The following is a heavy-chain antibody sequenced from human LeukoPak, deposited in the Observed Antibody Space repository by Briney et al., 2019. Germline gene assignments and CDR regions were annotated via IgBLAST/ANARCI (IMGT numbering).Heavy chain of an antibody. Sequence: ASVKVSCKASGGTFSSYAISWVRQAPGQGLEWMGRIIPILGIANYAQKFRGRVTITADKSTSTAYMELSSLRSEDTAVYYCARVAHYYDRNAFDIWGQGTMVTVSS. D-gene: IGHD3-22*01. V-gene: IGHV1-69*04. J-gene: IGHJ3*02. CDR2: IIPILGIA. CDR3: ARVAHYYDRNAFDI. CDR1: GGTFSSYA.